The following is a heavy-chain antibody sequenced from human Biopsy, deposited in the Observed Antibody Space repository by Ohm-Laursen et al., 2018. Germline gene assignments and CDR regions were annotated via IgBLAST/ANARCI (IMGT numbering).Heavy chain of an antibody. CDR1: SYTFTDYN. D-gene: IGHD2-8*01. J-gene: IGHJ4*02. CDR2: INCKTGAT. V-gene: IGHV1-2*02. Sequence: SVKVSCKVSSYTFTDYNIHWMRQAPGQGLEWLGYINCKTGATNYAQKFQGTVTMTRDTSIRTAYLALGSLRSADTAIYYCARDPLNGHKHFDYWGQGSLVTVSS. CDR3: ARDPLNGHKHFDY.